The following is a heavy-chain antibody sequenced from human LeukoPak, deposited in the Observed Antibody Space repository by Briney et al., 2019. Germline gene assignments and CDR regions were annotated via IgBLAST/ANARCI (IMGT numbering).Heavy chain of an antibody. CDR1: GGSISSGGYS. D-gene: IGHD6-13*01. Sequence: SETLSLTCAVSGGSISSGGYSWSWLRQPPGKGLEWIAYIYHSGNTYYNPSLKSRVTISVDRSKNQFSLKLTSVTAADTAVYYCARGQLVVGRVLARGPRKINWFDPWGQGTLVTVSS. V-gene: IGHV4-30-2*01. J-gene: IGHJ5*02. CDR2: IYHSGNT. CDR3: ARGQLVVGRVLARGPRKINWFDP.